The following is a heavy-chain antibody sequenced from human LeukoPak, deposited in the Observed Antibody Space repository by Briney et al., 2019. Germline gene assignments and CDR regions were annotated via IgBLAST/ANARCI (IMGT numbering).Heavy chain of an antibody. D-gene: IGHD1-26*01. Sequence: KAGGSLRLSCTVSGFTVSSNSMSWVRQAPGKGLEWVSSITSGSSYIYYADSVKGRFTISRDNAKNSLYLQMNSLRAEDTAVYYCARDPYSGSYGNYYYYFMDVWGKGTTVTISS. CDR1: GFTVSSNS. CDR2: ITSGSSYI. CDR3: ARDPYSGSYGNYYYYFMDV. V-gene: IGHV3-21*01. J-gene: IGHJ6*03.